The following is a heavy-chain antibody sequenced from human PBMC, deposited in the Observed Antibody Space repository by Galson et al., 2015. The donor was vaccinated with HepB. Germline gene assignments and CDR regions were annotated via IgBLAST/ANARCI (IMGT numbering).Heavy chain of an antibody. CDR3: ATDRHYYDSRHYGMDV. CDR1: GYTLTELS. J-gene: IGHJ6*02. Sequence: SVKVSCKVSGYTLTELSMHWVRQAPGKGLEWMGGFDPEDGETIYAQKFQGRVTMTEDTSTDTAYMELSSLRSEDTAVYYCATDRHYYDSRHYGMDVWGQGTTVTVSS. D-gene: IGHD3-22*01. V-gene: IGHV1-24*01. CDR2: FDPEDGET.